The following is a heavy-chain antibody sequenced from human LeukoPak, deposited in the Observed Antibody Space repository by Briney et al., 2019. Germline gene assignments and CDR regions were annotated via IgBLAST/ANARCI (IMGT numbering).Heavy chain of an antibody. CDR3: ARDQIYSSGSKAPFDY. V-gene: IGHV3-7*01. J-gene: IGHJ4*02. D-gene: IGHD1-26*01. CDR1: GFTFSSYW. Sequence: GGSLRLSCAASGFTFSSYWMSWVRQAPGKGLEWVANIKQDGSEKYYGDSVKGRFTISRDNAKNSLYLQMNSLRAEDTAVYYCARDQIYSSGSKAPFDYWGRGTLVTVSS. CDR2: IKQDGSEK.